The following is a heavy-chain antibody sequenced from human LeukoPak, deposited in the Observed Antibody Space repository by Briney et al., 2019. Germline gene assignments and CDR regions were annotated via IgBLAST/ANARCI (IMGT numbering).Heavy chain of an antibody. CDR3: ARAFCSGGSCYSIDY. CDR2: IIPIFGTA. Sequence: SVKVSCKASGGTFSSYAISWVRQAPGQGLEWMGRIIPIFGTANYAQKFQGRVTITTDESTSIAYMELSSLRSEDTAVYYCARAFCSGGSCYSIDYWGQGTLVTVSS. V-gene: IGHV1-69*05. D-gene: IGHD2-15*01. J-gene: IGHJ4*02. CDR1: GGTFSSYA.